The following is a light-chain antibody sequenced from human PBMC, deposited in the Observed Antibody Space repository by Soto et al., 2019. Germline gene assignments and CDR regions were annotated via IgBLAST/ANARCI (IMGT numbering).Light chain of an antibody. CDR3: QQYDNLPT. CDR1: HDITNY. J-gene: IGKJ4*01. CDR2: DAS. V-gene: IGKV1-33*01. Sequence: DIQMTQSPSSLSASVGDRVTITCQASHDITNYLNWYQQKPGKAPKVLTYDASNLETGVPSRFSGSGSGTDFTFTISSLQPEDIATYYCQQYDNLPTFGGGTKVEIK.